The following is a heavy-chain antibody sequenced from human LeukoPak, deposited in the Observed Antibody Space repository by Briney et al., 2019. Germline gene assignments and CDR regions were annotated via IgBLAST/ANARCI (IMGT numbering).Heavy chain of an antibody. V-gene: IGHV3-23*01. J-gene: IGHJ4*02. CDR2: ISGSGGST. Sequence: GGSLRLSCAASGFTLSGYAMSWVRQAPGKGLEWVSAISGSGGSTYYADSVKGRFTISRDNSKNTLYLQMNSLRAEDTAVYYCAKDGYSYGSPYFDYWGQGTLVTVSS. CDR1: GFTLSGYA. D-gene: IGHD5-18*01. CDR3: AKDGYSYGSPYFDY.